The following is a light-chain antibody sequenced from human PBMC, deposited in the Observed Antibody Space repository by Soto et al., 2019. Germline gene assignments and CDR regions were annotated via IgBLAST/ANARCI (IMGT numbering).Light chain of an antibody. V-gene: IGKV3-15*01. CDR1: QSISSD. Sequence: EIVMTQSPATLSVSPGERATLSCRASQSISSDVAWYQQKPGQAPRRLIYGASTTATGIPARFSGSGSGTEFTLTLSSLQSEDFAVYNCQQYNKWPRTFGQGTKVEIK. CDR3: QQYNKWPRT. J-gene: IGKJ2*01. CDR2: GAS.